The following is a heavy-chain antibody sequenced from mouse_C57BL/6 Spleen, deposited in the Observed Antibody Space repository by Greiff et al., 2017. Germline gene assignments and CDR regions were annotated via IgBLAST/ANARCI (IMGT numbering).Heavy chain of an antibody. CDR1: GFNIKDYY. Sequence: EVQLQQSGAELVRPGASVKLSCTASGFNIKDYYMHWVKQRPEQGLEWIGWIYPENGDTEYAAKFKGKATITADTSSNTAYLQLSSLTSEDTAVYYCTRRDYGSSYSWYFDVWGTGTTVTVSS. CDR2: IYPENGDT. CDR3: TRRDYGSSYSWYFDV. D-gene: IGHD1-1*01. V-gene: IGHV14-4*01. J-gene: IGHJ1*03.